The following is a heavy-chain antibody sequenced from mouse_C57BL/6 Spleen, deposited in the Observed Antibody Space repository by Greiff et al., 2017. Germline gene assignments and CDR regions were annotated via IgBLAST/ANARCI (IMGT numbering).Heavy chain of an antibody. Sequence: EVQLQESGPGLVKPSQSLSLTCSATGYSITSGSYWNWIRQFPGNKLEWMGYISYDGSNNYNPSLKNRTSFTRDTSKNQFFLKLNSVTTEDTATYYCARDTTVPYYAMDYWGQGTSVTVSS. V-gene: IGHV3-6*01. CDR1: GYSITSGSY. CDR3: ARDTTVPYYAMDY. J-gene: IGHJ4*01. CDR2: ISYDGSN. D-gene: IGHD1-1*01.